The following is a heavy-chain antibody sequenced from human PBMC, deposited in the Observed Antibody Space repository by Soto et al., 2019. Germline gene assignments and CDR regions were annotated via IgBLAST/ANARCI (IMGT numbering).Heavy chain of an antibody. Sequence: ESGGGVVQPGRSLRLSCAASGFTFSSYGMHWVRQAPGKGLEWVAVIWYDGSNKYYADSVKGRFTISRDNSKNTLYLQMNSLRAEDTAVYYCASSVVVPAAPLDYWGQGTLVTVSS. CDR2: IWYDGSNK. D-gene: IGHD2-2*01. CDR1: GFTFSSYG. CDR3: ASSVVVPAAPLDY. V-gene: IGHV3-33*01. J-gene: IGHJ4*02.